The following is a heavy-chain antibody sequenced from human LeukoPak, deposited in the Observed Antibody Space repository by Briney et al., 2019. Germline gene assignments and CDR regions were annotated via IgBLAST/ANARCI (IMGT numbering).Heavy chain of an antibody. V-gene: IGHV3-53*01. CDR1: GFTVSSNY. CDR3: ANLGDSSSLGY. CDR2: IYSGGST. Sequence: GGSLTLSCAASGFTVSSNYMSWVRQAPGKALEWVSVIYSGGSTYYADSVKGRFTISRDNSKNTLYFQMNSLRAEDTAVYYCANLGDSSSLGYWGQGTLVTVSS. J-gene: IGHJ4*02. D-gene: IGHD3-22*01.